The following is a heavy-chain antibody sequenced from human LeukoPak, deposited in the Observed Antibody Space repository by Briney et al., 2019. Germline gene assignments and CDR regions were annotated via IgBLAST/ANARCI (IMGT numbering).Heavy chain of an antibody. J-gene: IGHJ4*02. CDR2: IIPILGIA. CDR3: ARAVAAGRRFDY. V-gene: IGHV1-69*04. CDR1: GGTFSSYA. Sequence: SVKVSCKASGGTFSSYAISWVRQAPGQGLEWMGRIIPILGIANYAQKFQGRVTMTRDTSTSTLYMELSSLESDDTAVYFCARAVAAGRRFDYWGQGTLAIVSS. D-gene: IGHD6-13*01.